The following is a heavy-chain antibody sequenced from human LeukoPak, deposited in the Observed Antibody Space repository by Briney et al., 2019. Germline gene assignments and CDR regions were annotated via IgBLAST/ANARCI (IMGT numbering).Heavy chain of an antibody. CDR3: ARAGSGYDYSGNYYGMDV. Sequence: GESLKISCKGSGYSFTSYWIGWVRKMPGKGLEWMGIIYPGDSDTRYSPSFQGQVTISADKSISTAYLQWSSLKASDTAMYYCARAGSGYDYSGNYYGMDVWGQGTTVTVSS. CDR2: IYPGDSDT. D-gene: IGHD5-12*01. J-gene: IGHJ6*02. CDR1: GYSFTSYW. V-gene: IGHV5-51*01.